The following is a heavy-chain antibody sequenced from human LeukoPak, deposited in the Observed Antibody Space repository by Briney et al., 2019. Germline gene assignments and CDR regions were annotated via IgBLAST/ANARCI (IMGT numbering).Heavy chain of an antibody. D-gene: IGHD2-8*02. CDR1: GFTFSRYA. CDR3: AKDGSWSCTD. CDR2: IAHHGSNT. Sequence: GGSLRLSCAASGFTFSRYAMHWVRQGPGKGLEWVAYIAHHGSNTYYADSVKGRFTISRDNSKRTLYLQMNSLRGDDTAVYYCAKDGSWSCTDWGQGTLVTVSS. V-gene: IGHV3-30*02. J-gene: IGHJ4*02.